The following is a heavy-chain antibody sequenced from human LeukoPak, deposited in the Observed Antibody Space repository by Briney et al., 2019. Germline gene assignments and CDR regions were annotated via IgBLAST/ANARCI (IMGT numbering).Heavy chain of an antibody. CDR2: MNPNSGTT. D-gene: IGHD2-2*01. J-gene: IGHJ4*02. CDR3: ARVQSGVVPAAGVDY. V-gene: IGHV1-8*01. Sequence: ASVKVSCKASGYTFTSYDFNWVRQAPGQGPEWIGWMNPNSGTTGYAQKFQGRVTMTRDTSISTAYMDLSSLRSEDTAVYYCARVQSGVVPAAGVDYWGQGTLVTVSS. CDR1: GYTFTSYD.